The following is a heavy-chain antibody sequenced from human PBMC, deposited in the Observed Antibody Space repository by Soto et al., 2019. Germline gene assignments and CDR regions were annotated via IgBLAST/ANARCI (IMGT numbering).Heavy chain of an antibody. V-gene: IGHV3-66*01. Sequence: EVQLVESGGGLVQPGGSLRLSCAASGFTVSSNYMSWVRQAPGKGLEWVSVIYSGGNTYYADSVKDRFSISRDNSKNTLYLQMNSLRAEDTAVYYCGSGSQADYQLLRVDYWGQGTLVTVSS. J-gene: IGHJ4*02. D-gene: IGHD2-2*01. CDR3: GSGSQADYQLLRVDY. CDR1: GFTVSSNY. CDR2: IYSGGNT.